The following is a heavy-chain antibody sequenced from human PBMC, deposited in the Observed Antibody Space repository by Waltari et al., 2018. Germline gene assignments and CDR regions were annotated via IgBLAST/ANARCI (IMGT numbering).Heavy chain of an antibody. CDR2: ISWNSVSI. D-gene: IGHD1-7*01. CDR3: AKGATGTTRYYFDY. CDR1: GFTFDDYA. V-gene: IGHV3-9*03. Sequence: EVQLVESGGGLVQPGRSLRLSCAASGFTFDDYAMHWVRQAPGKGLEWVSGISWNSVSIGYADAVKGRFTISRDNAKNSLYLQMNRLRAEDMALYYCAKGATGTTRYYFDYWGQGTLVTVSS. J-gene: IGHJ4*02.